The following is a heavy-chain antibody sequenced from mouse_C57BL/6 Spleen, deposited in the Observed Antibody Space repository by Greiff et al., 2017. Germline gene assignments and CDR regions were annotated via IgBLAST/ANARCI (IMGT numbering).Heavy chain of an antibody. J-gene: IGHJ2*01. Sequence: EVQLVESGEGLVKPGGSLKLSFAASGFTFSSYAMSWVRQTPEKRLEWVAYISSGGDYIYYADTVKGRFTISRDNARNTLYLQMSSLKSEDTAMYYCTRVEAYDGYYFDYWGQGTTLTVSS. CDR2: ISSGGDYI. CDR1: GFTFSSYA. V-gene: IGHV5-9-1*02. D-gene: IGHD2-3*01. CDR3: TRVEAYDGYYFDY.